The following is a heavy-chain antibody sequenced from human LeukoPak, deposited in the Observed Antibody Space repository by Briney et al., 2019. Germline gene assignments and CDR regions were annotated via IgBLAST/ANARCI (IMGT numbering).Heavy chain of an antibody. D-gene: IGHD3-22*01. CDR2: IYPGDSDT. CDR3: ARRSYYDSGGSSIDY. J-gene: IGHJ4*02. Sequence: GESLKISCQGSGYSFTNYWIGWVRQMPGKGLEWMGIIYPGDSDTNYSPSFQGQVTISADKSISTAYLQWSSLKASDTAMYYCARRSYYDSGGSSIDYWGQGTLVTVSS. V-gene: IGHV5-51*01. CDR1: GYSFTNYW.